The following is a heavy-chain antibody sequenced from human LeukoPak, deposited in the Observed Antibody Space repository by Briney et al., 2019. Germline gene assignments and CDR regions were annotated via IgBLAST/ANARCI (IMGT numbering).Heavy chain of an antibody. V-gene: IGHV3-23*01. J-gene: IGHJ4*02. Sequence: PGGSLRLSCAASGFTFSSYATSWVRQAPGKGLERVSAISGSGGSTYYADSVKGRFTISRDNSKNTLYLQMNSLRAEDTAVYYCAKDPSRISLVNFDYWGQGTLVTVSS. CDR2: ISGSGGST. CDR3: AKDPSRISLVNFDY. CDR1: GFTFSSYA. D-gene: IGHD6-13*01.